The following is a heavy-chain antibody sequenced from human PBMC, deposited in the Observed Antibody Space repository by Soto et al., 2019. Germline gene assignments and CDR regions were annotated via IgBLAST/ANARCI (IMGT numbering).Heavy chain of an antibody. J-gene: IGHJ6*03. Sequence: ASVKVSCKVSGYTLTELSMHWVRQAPGKGLEWMGGFDPEDGETIYAQKFQGRVTMTEDTSTDTAYMELSRLRSEDTAVYYCATSGGLRYFDWLLSAHPHYYYMDVWGKGTTVTVSS. CDR2: FDPEDGET. CDR1: GYTLTELS. D-gene: IGHD3-9*01. V-gene: IGHV1-24*01. CDR3: ATSGGLRYFDWLLSAHPHYYYMDV.